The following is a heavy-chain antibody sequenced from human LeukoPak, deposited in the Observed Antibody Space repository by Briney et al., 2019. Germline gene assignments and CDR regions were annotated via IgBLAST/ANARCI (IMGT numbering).Heavy chain of an antibody. D-gene: IGHD1-14*01. V-gene: IGHV4-39*01. CDR2: LYCGGST. J-gene: IGHJ6*02. CDR1: GGSISSSSYY. CDR3: ARHAGRYFYYGLDV. Sequence: SETLSLTCTVSGGSISSSSYYWGWIRQPPGKGLEWIGTLYCGGSTYYNPSFKSRVTISVDTSKNQFSLKLNSVTAADTAVYYCARHAGRYFYYGLDVWGQGTTVTVSS.